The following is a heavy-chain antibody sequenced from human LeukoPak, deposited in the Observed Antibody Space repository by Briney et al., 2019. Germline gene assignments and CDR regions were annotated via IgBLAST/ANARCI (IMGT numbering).Heavy chain of an antibody. Sequence: GGSLRLSCAASGFSVNTNYMTWVRQAPGKGLEWVAIIKQDGNEIYYVDSMKGRFTISRDNAKNSLYLQMNSLRAEDTAVYYCARDCSSTNCYGNYWGQGTLVTVSS. V-gene: IGHV3-7*01. CDR2: IKQDGNEI. D-gene: IGHD2-2*01. CDR1: GFSVNTNY. CDR3: ARDCSSTNCYGNY. J-gene: IGHJ4*02.